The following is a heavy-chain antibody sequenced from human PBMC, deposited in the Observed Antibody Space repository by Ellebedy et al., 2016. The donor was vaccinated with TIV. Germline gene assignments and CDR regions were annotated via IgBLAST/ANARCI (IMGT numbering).Heavy chain of an antibody. Sequence: GESLKISCAVSGFTFNNAWMSWVRQAPGKGLEWVSVFYSGGSTYYADSVKGRFTISRDDSKNTLYLQMNSLRAEDTAVYYCARLRSTIFGVVMPSYFDYWGQGTLVTVSS. CDR3: ARLRSTIFGVVMPSYFDY. V-gene: IGHV3-66*04. CDR2: FYSGGST. J-gene: IGHJ4*02. CDR1: GFTFNNAW. D-gene: IGHD3-3*01.